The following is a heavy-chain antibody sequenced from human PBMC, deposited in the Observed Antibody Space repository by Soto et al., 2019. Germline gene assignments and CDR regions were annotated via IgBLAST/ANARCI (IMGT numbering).Heavy chain of an antibody. V-gene: IGHV4-34*01. CDR1: GGSFSGYY. Sequence: SETLSLTCAVYGGSFSGYYWSWIRQPPGKGLEWIGEINHSGSTNYNPSLKSRVTISVDTSKNQFSLKLSSVTAADTAVYYCARALNTVGATNRYFDYWGQGTLVTVSS. CDR2: INHSGST. CDR3: ARALNTVGATNRYFDY. J-gene: IGHJ4*02. D-gene: IGHD1-26*01.